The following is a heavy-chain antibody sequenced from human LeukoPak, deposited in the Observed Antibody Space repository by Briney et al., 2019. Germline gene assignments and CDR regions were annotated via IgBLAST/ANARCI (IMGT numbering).Heavy chain of an antibody. CDR3: AGGGKGGLRYMFY. V-gene: IGHV7-4-1*02. CDR1: GYTFTSYA. D-gene: IGHD5-12*01. J-gene: IGHJ4*02. Sequence: ASVKVSCKASGYTFTSYAMNWVRQAPGQGLEWMGWINTNTGNPTYAQGFTGRFVFSLDTSVSTPYLQISSLKAEDTAVYYCAGGGKGGLRYMFYWGQGTLVTVSS. CDR2: INTNTGNP.